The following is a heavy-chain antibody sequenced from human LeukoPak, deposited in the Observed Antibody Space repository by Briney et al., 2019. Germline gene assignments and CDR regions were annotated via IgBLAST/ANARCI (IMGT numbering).Heavy chain of an antibody. CDR2: INPNSGGT. CDR3: ARDPGSGWLNWFDP. Sequence: GASVKVSCKASGYTFTSYGISWVRQAPGQGLEWMGWINPNSGGTNYAQKFQGRVTMTRDTSISTAYMELSRLRSDDTAVYYCARDPGSGWLNWFDPWGQGTLVTVSS. CDR1: GYTFTSYG. J-gene: IGHJ5*02. D-gene: IGHD6-19*01. V-gene: IGHV1-2*02.